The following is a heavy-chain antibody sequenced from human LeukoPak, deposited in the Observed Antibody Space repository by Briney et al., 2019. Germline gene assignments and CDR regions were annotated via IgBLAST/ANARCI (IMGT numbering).Heavy chain of an antibody. D-gene: IGHD4-11*01. Sequence: ASVKVSCEASGYTFTSYYMHWVRQAPGQGLEWMGIINPSGGSTSYAQKFQGRVTMTRDTSTSTVYMELSSLRSEDTAVYYCARVAYSNLPPYNWFGPWGQGTLVTVSS. CDR2: INPSGGST. J-gene: IGHJ5*02. CDR3: ARVAYSNLPPYNWFGP. V-gene: IGHV1-46*01. CDR1: GYTFTSYY.